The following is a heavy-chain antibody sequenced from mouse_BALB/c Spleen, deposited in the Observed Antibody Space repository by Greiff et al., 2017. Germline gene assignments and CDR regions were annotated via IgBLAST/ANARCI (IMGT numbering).Heavy chain of an antibody. CDR2: ISYSGST. V-gene: IGHV3-2*02. D-gene: IGHD1-2*01. J-gene: IGHJ3*01. Sequence: EVKLMDSGPGLVKPSQSLSLTCTVTGYSITSDYAWNWIRQFPGNKLEWMGYISYSGSTSYNPSLKSRISITRDTSKNQFFLQLNSVTTEDTATYYCASATATGCAYWGQGTLVTVSA. CDR1: GYSITSDYA. CDR3: ASATATGCAY.